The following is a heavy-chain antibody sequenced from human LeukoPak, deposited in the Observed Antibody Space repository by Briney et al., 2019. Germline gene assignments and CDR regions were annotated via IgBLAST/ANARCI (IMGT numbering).Heavy chain of an antibody. CDR1: GGSISSYY. D-gene: IGHD2-15*01. J-gene: IGHJ4*02. CDR2: IYYSGST. Sequence: SETLPLTCTVSGGSISSYYWSWIRQPPGKGLEWIGYIYYSGSTNYNPSLKSRVTISVDTSKNQFSLKLSSVTAADTAVYYCAREPAYCSGGSCHFDYWGQGTLVTVSS. CDR3: AREPAYCSGGSCHFDY. V-gene: IGHV4-59*01.